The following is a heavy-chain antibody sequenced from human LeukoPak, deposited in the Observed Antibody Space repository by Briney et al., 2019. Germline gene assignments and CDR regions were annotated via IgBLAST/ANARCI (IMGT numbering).Heavy chain of an antibody. CDR1: GFTFSSYW. Sequence: GGSLRLSCAASGFTFSSYWMTWARQVPGKGLEWVANINQGGSDKYYVDSVKGRFTISRDNANNLLYLQMNSLRGEDTAVYYCTRDRSRAEDDWGQGTLVTVSS. J-gene: IGHJ4*02. CDR2: INQGGSDK. D-gene: IGHD1-14*01. CDR3: TRDRSRAEDD. V-gene: IGHV3-7*01.